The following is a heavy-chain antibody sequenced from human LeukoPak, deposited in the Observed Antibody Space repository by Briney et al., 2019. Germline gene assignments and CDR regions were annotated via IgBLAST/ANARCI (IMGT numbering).Heavy chain of an antibody. D-gene: IGHD1-26*01. CDR2: ISWNSGSI. CDR3: AKDRYGGSSTHLEY. J-gene: IGHJ4*02. V-gene: IGHV3-9*01. CDR1: GFTFDDYA. Sequence: PGRSLRLSCAASGFTFDDYAMHWVRQAPGKGLEWVSGISWNSGSIGYADSVKGRFTISRDNAKSSLYLQMNSLRAEDTALYYCAKDRYGGSSTHLEYWGQGTLVTVSS.